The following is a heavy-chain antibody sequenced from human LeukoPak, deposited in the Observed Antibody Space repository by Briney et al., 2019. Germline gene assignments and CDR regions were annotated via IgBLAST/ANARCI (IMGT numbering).Heavy chain of an antibody. CDR3: AREEWLRSNYFDY. J-gene: IGHJ4*02. Sequence: SETLSLTCAVYGGSFSGYYWSWIRQPPGNGLEWIGEINHSGSTNYNPSLKSRVTISVDTSKNQFSLKLSSVTAADTAVYYCAREEWLRSNYFDYWGQGTLVTVSS. D-gene: IGHD5-12*01. V-gene: IGHV4-34*01. CDR1: GGSFSGYY. CDR2: INHSGST.